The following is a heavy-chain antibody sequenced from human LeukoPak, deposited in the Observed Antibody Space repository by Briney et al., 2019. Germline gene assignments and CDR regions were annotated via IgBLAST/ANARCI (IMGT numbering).Heavy chain of an antibody. J-gene: IGHJ6*03. Sequence: GGSLRLSCAASGFTFSSYWMHWVRQAPGKGLVWVSRINSDGSSTSYADSVKGRFTISRDNAKNTLYLQMNSLRAEDTAVYYCARGPYNWNYIYYYYYYMDVWGKGTTVTVSS. CDR2: INSDGSST. CDR3: ARGPYNWNYIYYYYYYMDV. V-gene: IGHV3-74*01. CDR1: GFTFSSYW. D-gene: IGHD1-7*01.